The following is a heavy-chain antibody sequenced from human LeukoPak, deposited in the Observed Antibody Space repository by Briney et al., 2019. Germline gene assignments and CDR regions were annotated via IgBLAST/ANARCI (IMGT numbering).Heavy chain of an antibody. CDR2: ISSSGTTI. D-gene: IGHD3-22*01. Sequence: GGSLRLSCAASRFTFSSYEMNWVRQAPGKGLEWVSYISSSGTTIYYADSVKGRFTLSRDNAKNSLYLQMNSLRADDTAVYYCARDRDSRWDFDLWGRGTLVTVSS. CDR1: RFTFSSYE. J-gene: IGHJ2*01. V-gene: IGHV3-48*03. CDR3: ARDRDSRWDFDL.